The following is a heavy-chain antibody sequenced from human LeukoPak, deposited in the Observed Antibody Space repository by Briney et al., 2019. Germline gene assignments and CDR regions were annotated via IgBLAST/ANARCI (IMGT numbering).Heavy chain of an antibody. V-gene: IGHV3-23*01. J-gene: IGHJ4*02. CDR2: ISGYDGRT. CDR1: GFTFSSSA. CDR3: AKGGQWLPPDY. D-gene: IGHD6-19*01. Sequence: GGSLRLSCAASGFTFSSSAMSWVRQAPGKGLEWVSAISGYDGRTYYADSVKGRFTISRDNSKNTLYLQMTNLRAEDTAGYYCAKGGQWLPPDYWGQGTLVTVSS.